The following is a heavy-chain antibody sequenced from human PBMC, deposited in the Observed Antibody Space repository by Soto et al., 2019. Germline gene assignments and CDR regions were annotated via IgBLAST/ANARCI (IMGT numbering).Heavy chain of an antibody. J-gene: IGHJ5*02. Sequence: ASVKVACQASGYTFTYYPIHWVRQAPGQRLERMGWINIGNGNTASSHKFQDRVTITSETSASTAYMELTSLRSEDTAVHYCAREPLCGGRCYDNYFDPWGQGTLVTVSS. CDR2: INIGNGNT. CDR3: AREPLCGGRCYDNYFDP. V-gene: IGHV1-3*04. D-gene: IGHD2-15*01. CDR1: GYTFTYYP.